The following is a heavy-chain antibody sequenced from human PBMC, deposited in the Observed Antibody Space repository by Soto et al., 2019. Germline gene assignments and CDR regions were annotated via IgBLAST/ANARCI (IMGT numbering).Heavy chain of an antibody. CDR2: VTSNGAIT. J-gene: IGHJ4*02. CDR1: GFTFSTYG. Sequence: EVQLLESGGGLVQPGGSLRLSCAASGFTFSTYGMSWVRQAPGKGLEWVSTVTSNGAITYYADSVKGRFTISRDNSKNTLYVPMNTRRAEDTAGYYCATGAGGYLDYWGQGTLVIVSS. D-gene: IGHD2-8*02. V-gene: IGHV3-23*01. CDR3: ATGAGGYLDY.